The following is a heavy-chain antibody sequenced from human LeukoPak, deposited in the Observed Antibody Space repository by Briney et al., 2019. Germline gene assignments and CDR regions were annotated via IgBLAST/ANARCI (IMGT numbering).Heavy chain of an antibody. CDR2: IYYSGSTYSGST. D-gene: IGHD1-14*01. Sequence: SQTLSLTCTVSGGSISSGGYYWSWIRQPPGKGLEWIGTIYYSGSTYSGSTYYNPSLKSRVTISIDTSKDQFSLKLSSVTAADTAVYYCARGPAYHYFDYWGQGTLVTVSS. V-gene: IGHV4-39*01. J-gene: IGHJ4*02. CDR3: ARGPAYHYFDY. CDR1: GGSISSGGYY.